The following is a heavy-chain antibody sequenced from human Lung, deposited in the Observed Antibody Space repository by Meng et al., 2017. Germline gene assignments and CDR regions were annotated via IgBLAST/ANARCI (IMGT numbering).Heavy chain of an antibody. J-gene: IGHJ4*02. CDR1: GFSFTDAW. Sequence: EVQLVGSGGGLVKPGASLRLSCVASGFSFTDAWMSWVRQAPGKGLEWGGRIKSNSDGGTTDYAAPVKGRFTISRDDSKNTLYLQMNSLITEDTAVYFCATGAAAADHWGQGTLVTVSS. V-gene: IGHV3-15*01. D-gene: IGHD6-13*01. CDR3: ATGAAAADH. CDR2: IKSNSDGGTT.